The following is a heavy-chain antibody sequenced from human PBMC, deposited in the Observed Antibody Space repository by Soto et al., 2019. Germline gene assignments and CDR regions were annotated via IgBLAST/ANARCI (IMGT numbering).Heavy chain of an antibody. D-gene: IGHD2-8*01. CDR2: ISWNSGSI. CDR3: AKAVYCTNGVCLGPFDY. Sequence: EVQLVESGGGLVQPGRSLRLSCAASGFTFDDYAMHWVRQAPGKGLEWVSGISWNSGSIGYADSVKGRFTISRDNAKNSLYLQMNSLRAEDTALYYCAKAVYCTNGVCLGPFDYWGQGTLVTVSS. CDR1: GFTFDDYA. V-gene: IGHV3-9*01. J-gene: IGHJ4*02.